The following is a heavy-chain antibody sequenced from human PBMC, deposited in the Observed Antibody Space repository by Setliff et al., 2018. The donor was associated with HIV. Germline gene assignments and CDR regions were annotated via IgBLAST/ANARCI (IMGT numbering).Heavy chain of an antibody. CDR1: GDSIYSASYC. V-gene: IGHV4-61*09. D-gene: IGHD4-17*01. J-gene: IGHJ4*02. CDR3: ARDDYLYRR. CDR2: ACATGGT. Sequence: PSETLSLTCSVSGDSIYSASYCWAGLRQPAGSQLEWVGQACATGGTKYNPSLASRATILLSTTKNQFSLHLHSMTATDPATYFCARDDYLYRRWAQATLVTVSS.